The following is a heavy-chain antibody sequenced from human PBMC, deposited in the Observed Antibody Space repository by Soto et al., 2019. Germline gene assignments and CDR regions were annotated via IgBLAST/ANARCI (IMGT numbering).Heavy chain of an antibody. CDR2: IYHSGTT. CDR3: ARVEVDTAMVRYYFDY. V-gene: IGHV4-38-2*01. D-gene: IGHD5-18*01. CDR1: GDSISSGYY. J-gene: IGHJ4*02. Sequence: PSETLSLTCAVSGDSISSGYYWAWIRQPPGKGQEWIGSIYHSGTTYYNPSLESRVTISVDTSKNQFSLKLSSVTAADTAVYYCARVEVDTAMVRYYFDYWGQGTLVTVSS.